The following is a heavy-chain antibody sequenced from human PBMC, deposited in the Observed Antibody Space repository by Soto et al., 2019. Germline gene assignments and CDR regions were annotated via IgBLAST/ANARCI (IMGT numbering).Heavy chain of an antibody. CDR2: INPNSGAT. D-gene: IGHD5-12*01. V-gene: IGHV1-2*02. CDR3: ARESGGATATLDYYYFYMDV. Sequence: SGAEVEKPGASVTVSCKASGYSFSQYYLHWVRQAPGQGPEWMGWINPNSGATKYAQKFQGRVTMTRDTSVRTAFMELKWLQSDDTAVYYCARESGGATATLDYYYFYMDVWGRGTTVTVFS. J-gene: IGHJ6*03. CDR1: GYSFSQYY.